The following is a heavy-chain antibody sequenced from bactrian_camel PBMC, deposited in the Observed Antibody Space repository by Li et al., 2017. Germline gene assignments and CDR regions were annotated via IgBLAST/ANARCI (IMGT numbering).Heavy chain of an antibody. V-gene: IGHV3S53*01. CDR3: AADRQGTSTVDAGTVAEYNY. CDR2: IDPGGNP. CDR1: GYTGPGSNYC. D-gene: IGHD6*01. J-gene: IGHJ4*01. Sequence: VQLVESGGGSVQPGGSLTLSCVASGYTGPGSNYCMAWFREAPGKRREGVATIDPGGNPNYVDSVKGRFTISKDNAKNTVYLQMNSLKPEDTAMYYCAADRQGTSTVDAGTVAEYNYWGQGTQVTVS.